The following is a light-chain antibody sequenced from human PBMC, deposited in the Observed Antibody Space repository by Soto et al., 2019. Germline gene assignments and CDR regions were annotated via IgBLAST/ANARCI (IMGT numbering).Light chain of an antibody. CDR1: QSVNSY. Sequence: EIVLTQSPGTLSLSPGERATLSCRASQSVNSYLAWYQQKPGQAPRLLIYDASNRATGIPARFSGSGSGTDFTLTISRLEHEDFSVYYCQQYCSSGTFGQGTKVDI. V-gene: IGKV3-20*01. J-gene: IGKJ1*01. CDR3: QQYCSSGT. CDR2: DAS.